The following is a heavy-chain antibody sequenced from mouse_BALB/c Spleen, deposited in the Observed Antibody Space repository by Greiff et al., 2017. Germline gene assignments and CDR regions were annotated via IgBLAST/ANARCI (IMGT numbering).Heavy chain of an antibody. CDR1: SYTFTDYA. CDR2: ISTYYGNT. Sequence: QVQLQQSGPELVRPGVSVKISCKGSSYTFTDYAMHWVKQSHAKSLEWIGVISTYYGNTNYNQKFKGKATMTVDKSSSTAYMELARLTSEDSAVYYCARSRGNYDPYWYFDVWGAGTTVTVSS. J-gene: IGHJ1*01. V-gene: IGHV1-67*01. D-gene: IGHD2-1*01. CDR3: ARSRGNYDPYWYFDV.